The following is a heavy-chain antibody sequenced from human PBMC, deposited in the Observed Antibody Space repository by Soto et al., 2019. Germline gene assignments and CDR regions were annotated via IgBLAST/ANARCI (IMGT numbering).Heavy chain of an antibody. V-gene: IGHV4-30-4*01. Sequence: SETLSLTCTVSGGSISSGDYYWSWIRQPPGKGLEWIGYIYYSGSTYYNPSLKSRVTISVDTSKNQFSLKLSSVTAADTAVYYCARDCRRTIAAAGTGYYFDSWGQGTLVTVSS. J-gene: IGHJ4*02. CDR1: GGSISSGDYY. CDR3: ARDCRRTIAAAGTGYYFDS. D-gene: IGHD6-13*01. CDR2: IYYSGST.